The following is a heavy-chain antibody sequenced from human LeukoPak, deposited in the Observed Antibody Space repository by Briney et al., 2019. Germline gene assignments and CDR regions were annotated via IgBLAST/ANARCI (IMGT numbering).Heavy chain of an antibody. D-gene: IGHD1-1*01. CDR2: IYPGDSDT. V-gene: IGHV5-51*01. J-gene: IGHJ3*02. Sequence: GESLKISCKGSGYSFTSYWIGWVRQMPGKGLEWMGIIYPGDSDTRYSPSFQGQVTISADKSISTAYLQWSSLKASDTAMYYCARRYTYSTRINAFDIWGQGTMVTVSS. CDR1: GYSFTSYW. CDR3: ARRYTYSTRINAFDI.